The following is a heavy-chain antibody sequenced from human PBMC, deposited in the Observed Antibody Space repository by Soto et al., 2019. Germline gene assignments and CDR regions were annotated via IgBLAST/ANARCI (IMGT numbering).Heavy chain of an antibody. CDR1: GASVSGDGSY. Sequence: QVQLQESGPGLVKPSQTLSLTCLVSGASVSGDGSYCSWIRQHPGKGLEFIGYIHNSGSTYSNPSLANRVAMSIDTSKNQFSLGLSSGTAAYSAVYCCARDLGSEQWFFDNWGQGILVTVSS. J-gene: IGHJ4*02. CDR2: IHNSGST. D-gene: IGHD6-19*01. CDR3: ARDLGSEQWFFDN. V-gene: IGHV4-31*03.